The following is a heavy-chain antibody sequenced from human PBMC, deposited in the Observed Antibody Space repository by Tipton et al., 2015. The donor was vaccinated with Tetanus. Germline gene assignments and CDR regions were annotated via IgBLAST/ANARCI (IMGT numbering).Heavy chain of an antibody. CDR1: GYTFTNYY. D-gene: IGHD3-22*01. CDR2: IDPNRGGT. CDR3: ARDRGDYIYYGMDV. Sequence: QLVQSGAEMKKPGASVKVSCTASGYTFTNYYIYWVRQAPGQGLEWMGWIDPNRGGTVYAQKFQGRVTMTRDTSISTAYMELRSLRFDDTAVYYCARDRGDYIYYGMDVWGPGTTVTVS. V-gene: IGHV1-2*02. J-gene: IGHJ6*02.